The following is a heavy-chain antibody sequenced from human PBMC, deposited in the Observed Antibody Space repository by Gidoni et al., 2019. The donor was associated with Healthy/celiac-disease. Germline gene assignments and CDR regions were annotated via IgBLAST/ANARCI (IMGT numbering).Heavy chain of an antibody. D-gene: IGHD4-17*01. CDR3: ARVGRYGDYILRKGRGSAFDI. CDR2: INHSGST. J-gene: IGHJ3*02. Sequence: QVQLQQWGAGLLKPSETLSLTCAVYGGSFSGYYWSWIRQPPGKGLEWIGEINHSGSTNYNPSLKSRGTISVDTSKNQFSLKLSSVTAADTAVYYCARVGRYGDYILRKGRGSAFDIWGQGTMVTVSS. V-gene: IGHV4-34*01. CDR1: GGSFSGYY.